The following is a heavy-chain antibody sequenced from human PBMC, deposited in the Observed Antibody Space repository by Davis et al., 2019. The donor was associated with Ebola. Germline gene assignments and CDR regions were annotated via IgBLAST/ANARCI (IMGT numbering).Heavy chain of an antibody. CDR3: ARRLSGNWFDP. CDR2: IYPADSDT. J-gene: IGHJ5*02. D-gene: IGHD1-26*01. CDR1: GYRFTSSW. V-gene: IGHV5-51*01. Sequence: GESLKISCKGSGYRFTSSWIGWVRQKPGKGLEWVGIIYPADSDTRYSPSFQGQVTISADKSINTAYLKWSSLKASDTATYYCARRLSGNWFDPWGQGTLVTVSS.